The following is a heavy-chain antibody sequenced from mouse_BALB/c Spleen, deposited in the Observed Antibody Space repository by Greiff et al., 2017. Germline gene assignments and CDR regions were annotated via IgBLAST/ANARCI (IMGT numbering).Heavy chain of an antibody. V-gene: IGHV3-2*02. J-gene: IGHJ2*01. D-gene: IGHD1-1*01. CDR2: ISYSGST. CDR3: ARLLLGSYFDY. CDR1: GYSITSDYA. Sequence: EVKVEESGPGLVKPSQSLSLTCTVTGYSITSDYAWNWIRQFPGNKLEWMGYISYSGSTSYNPSLKSRISITRDTSKNQFFLQLNSVTTEDTATYYCARLLLGSYFDYWGQGTTLTVSS.